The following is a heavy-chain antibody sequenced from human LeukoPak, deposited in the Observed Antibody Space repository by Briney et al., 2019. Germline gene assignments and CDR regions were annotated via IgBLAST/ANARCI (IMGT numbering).Heavy chain of an antibody. V-gene: IGHV4-34*01. Sequence: SETLSLTCAVYGGSFSGYYWSWTRQPPGKGLEWIGEINHSGSTNYNPSLKSRVTISVDTSKNQFSLKLSSVTAADTAVYYCARSVSVAAALGWFDPWGQGTLVTVSS. CDR3: ARSVSVAAALGWFDP. D-gene: IGHD6-13*01. CDR2: INHSGST. J-gene: IGHJ5*02. CDR1: GGSFSGYY.